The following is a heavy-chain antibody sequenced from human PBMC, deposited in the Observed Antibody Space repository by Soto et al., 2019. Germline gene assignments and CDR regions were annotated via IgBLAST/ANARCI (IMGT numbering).Heavy chain of an antibody. D-gene: IGHD1-1*01. Sequence: QVQLVQSGAEVKKPGSSVKVSCKASGGIFNTYTFTWVRQAPGQGLEWLGSIMPIFNAPKYAQRFQDRLTITADEPTSTVYMELNGLRSEDTAVFFCAKEALETGTTYSFWGQGTLVTVSS. CDR2: IMPIFNAP. J-gene: IGHJ4*02. CDR3: AKEALETGTTYSF. CDR1: GGIFNTYT. V-gene: IGHV1-69*18.